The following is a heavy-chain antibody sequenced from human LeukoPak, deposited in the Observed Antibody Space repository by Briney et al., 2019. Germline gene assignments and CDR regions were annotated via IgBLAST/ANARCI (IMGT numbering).Heavy chain of an antibody. D-gene: IGHD2-2*01. Sequence: SETLSLTCTVSGGSISSGSYYWSWIRQPAGKGLEWIGRIYTSGSTNYNPSLKSRVTISVDTSKNQFSLKLSSVTAADTAVYYCARANIVVVPAATYYFDYWGXGTLVTVSS. CDR3: ARANIVVVPAATYYFDY. CDR1: GGSISSGSYY. CDR2: IYTSGST. V-gene: IGHV4-61*02. J-gene: IGHJ4*02.